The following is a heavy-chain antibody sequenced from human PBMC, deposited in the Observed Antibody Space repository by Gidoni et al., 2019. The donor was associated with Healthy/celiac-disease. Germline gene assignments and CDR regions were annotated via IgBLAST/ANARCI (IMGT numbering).Heavy chain of an antibody. CDR1: GGSISSGGYY. V-gene: IGHV4-31*03. CDR2: IYYSGST. J-gene: IGHJ6*02. CDR3: ARDTAMVSQGMDV. Sequence: QVQLQESGPGLVKPSQTLSLPCTFSGGSISSGGYYWSWIRQHPGKGLEWIGYIYYSGSTYYNPSLKSRVTISVDTSKNQFSLKLSSVTAADTAVYYCARDTAMVSQGMDVWGQGTTVTVSS. D-gene: IGHD5-18*01.